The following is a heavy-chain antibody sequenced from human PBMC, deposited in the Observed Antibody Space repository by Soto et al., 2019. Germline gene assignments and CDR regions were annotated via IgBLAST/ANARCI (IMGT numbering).Heavy chain of an antibody. V-gene: IGHV3-21*01. CDR3: AREETAWPLAYGLDV. CDR2: ITRNSDI. CDR1: GFTFSSYS. D-gene: IGHD2-21*02. Sequence: WSLRLSCAASGFTFSSYSMHWVRQAPGKGLEWVSAITRNSDIYYADSVKGRFTISRDNAQNSVSLQMDSLRAEDTAVYYCAREETAWPLAYGLDVWGQGTTV. J-gene: IGHJ6*02.